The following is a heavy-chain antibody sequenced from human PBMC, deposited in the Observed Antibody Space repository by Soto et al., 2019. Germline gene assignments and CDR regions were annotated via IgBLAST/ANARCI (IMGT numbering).Heavy chain of an antibody. V-gene: IGHV3-33*01. D-gene: IGHD1-7*01. J-gene: IGHJ4*02. CDR1: GFIFSSYG. Sequence: PGGSLRLSVAESGFIFSSYGLHWVRQAPGKGLEWVAVIWYDGSNKYYADSVKGRFTISRDNSKNTLYLQMNSLRAEDTAVYYGARTSQNYGLDYWGQGTLVTVSS. CDR2: IWYDGSNK. CDR3: ARTSQNYGLDY.